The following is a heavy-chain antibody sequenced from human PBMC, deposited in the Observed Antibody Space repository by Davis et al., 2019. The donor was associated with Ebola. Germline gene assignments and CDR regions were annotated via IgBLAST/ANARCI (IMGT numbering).Heavy chain of an antibody. V-gene: IGHV4-39*01. CDR3: ARPKSPYYYYYGMDV. CDR1: GGSISSSSYY. CDR2: IYYSGST. J-gene: IGHJ6*04. Sequence: MPGGSLRLSCTVSGGSISSSSYYWGWIRQPPGKGLEWIGSIYYSGSTYYNPSLKSRVTISVDTSKNQFSLKLSSVTAADTAVYYCARPKSPYYYYYGMDVWGKGTTVTVSS.